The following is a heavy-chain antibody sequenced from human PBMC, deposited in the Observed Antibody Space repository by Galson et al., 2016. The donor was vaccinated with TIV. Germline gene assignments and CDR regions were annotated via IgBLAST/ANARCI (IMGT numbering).Heavy chain of an antibody. CDR2: TDENGGIT. CDR1: GFAFSNYW. CDR3: ARDLAGRDDY. Sequence: SLRLSCAASGFAFSNYWFHWVRQVLGQGLVWVSRTDENGGITNYADSANGRFTITRDNAKTTLFLQMHRLRVEDTGAYYCARDLAGRDDYWGQGTLVTVSS. J-gene: IGHJ4*02. D-gene: IGHD6-19*01. V-gene: IGHV3-74*01.